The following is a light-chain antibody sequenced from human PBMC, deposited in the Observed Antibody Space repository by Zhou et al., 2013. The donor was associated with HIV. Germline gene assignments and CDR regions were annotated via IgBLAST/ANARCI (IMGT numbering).Light chain of an antibody. CDR3: QQYSYYLNS. J-gene: IGKJ2*03. CDR1: QGISSW. Sequence: DIQMTQSPSSVSASVGDRVTITCRASQGISSWLAWYQQKPGKAPKLLIYRASNLESGVPSRFSGSGSGTEFTLTISSLQPDDFATYYCQQYSYYLNSFGQGTKLEL. CDR2: RAS. V-gene: IGKV1-5*03.